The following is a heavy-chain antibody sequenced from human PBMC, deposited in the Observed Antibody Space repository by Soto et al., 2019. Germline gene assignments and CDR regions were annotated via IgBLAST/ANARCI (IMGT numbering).Heavy chain of an antibody. CDR3: ARVSSSGLDAFDI. J-gene: IGHJ3*02. CDR1: GYTFTSYY. V-gene: IGHV1-46*03. Sequence: QVQLVQSGAEVKKPGASVKVSCKASGYTFTSYYMHWVRQAPGQGLEWMGIINPSGGSTSYAQKCQGRVXXTXDXXTSTVYMELSSLRSEDTAVYYCARVSSSGLDAFDIWGQGTMVTVSS. D-gene: IGHD3-22*01. CDR2: INPSGGST.